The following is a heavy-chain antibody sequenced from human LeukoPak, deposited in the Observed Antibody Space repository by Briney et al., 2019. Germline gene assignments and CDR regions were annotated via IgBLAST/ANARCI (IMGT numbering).Heavy chain of an antibody. D-gene: IGHD2-2*01. J-gene: IGHJ6*02. CDR3: ASGGYCSSTSCYGLYYYYGMDV. CDR1: GYTFTSYD. CDR2: IIPILGIA. Sequence: SVKVSCKASGYTFTSYDINWVRQAPGQGLEWMGRIIPILGIANYAQKFQGRVTITADKSTSTAYMELSSLRSEDTAVYYCASGGYCSSTSCYGLYYYYGMDVWGQGTTVTVSS. V-gene: IGHV1-69*04.